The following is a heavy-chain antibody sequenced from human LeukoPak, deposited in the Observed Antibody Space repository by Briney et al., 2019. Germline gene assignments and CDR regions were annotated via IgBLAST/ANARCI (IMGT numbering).Heavy chain of an antibody. CDR3: ARDSGYSYGRSFDY. Sequence: SETLSLTCTVSGGSISGYSWSWIRQPPGKGLEWIVYIHYNGNTNYNPSVGGRVSFPLDTSKNELSLQLNSVTAADTAVYYCARDSGYSYGRSFDYWGQGTLVTVSS. CDR2: IHYNGNT. D-gene: IGHD5-18*01. V-gene: IGHV4-59*01. CDR1: GGSISGYS. J-gene: IGHJ4*02.